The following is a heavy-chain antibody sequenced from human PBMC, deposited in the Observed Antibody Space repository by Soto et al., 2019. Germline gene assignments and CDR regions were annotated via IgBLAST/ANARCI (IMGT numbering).Heavy chain of an antibody. D-gene: IGHD3-22*01. Sequence: GESLKISCRTSGYKFTSSWIAWVRQMPGKGLEWMGIIFPSDSDTRYSPSFQGQVTISADRSTSTVFLQWASLKASDTAVYFCARKDKSGYFNWFDPWGQGTLGTVS. CDR3: ARKDKSGYFNWFDP. V-gene: IGHV5-51*01. J-gene: IGHJ5*02. CDR1: GYKFTSSW. CDR2: IFPSDSDT.